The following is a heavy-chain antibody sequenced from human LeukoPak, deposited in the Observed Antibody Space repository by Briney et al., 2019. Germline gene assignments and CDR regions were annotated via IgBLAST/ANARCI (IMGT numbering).Heavy chain of an antibody. CDR2: IIPIFGTA. J-gene: IGHJ4*02. V-gene: IGHV1-69*13. CDR3: ARSGIPWLQLDY. D-gene: IGHD5-24*01. CDR1: GGTFSSYA. Sequence: GASVKVSCKASGGTFSSYAISWVRQAPGQGLEWMGGIIPIFGTANYAQKFQGRVTITADESTSTAYMELSSLRSEDTAVYYCARSGIPWLQLDYWGQGTLVTVSS.